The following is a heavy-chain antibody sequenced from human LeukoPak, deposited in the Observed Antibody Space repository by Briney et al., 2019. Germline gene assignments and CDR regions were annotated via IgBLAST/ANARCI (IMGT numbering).Heavy chain of an antibody. J-gene: IGHJ4*02. CDR3: ARGIPPGYFDY. CDR1: GFTFSSYA. D-gene: IGHD3-10*01. Sequence: GGSLRLSCAASGFTFSSYAMHWVRQAPGKGLEWVAVISYDGSNKYYADSVKGRFTISRDNSKNTLYLQMNSLRAEDTAVYYCARGIPPGYFDYWGQGTLATVSS. CDR2: ISYDGSNK. V-gene: IGHV3-30*04.